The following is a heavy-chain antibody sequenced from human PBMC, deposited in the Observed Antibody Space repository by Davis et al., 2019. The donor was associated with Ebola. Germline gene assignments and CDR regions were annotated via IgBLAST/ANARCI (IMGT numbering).Heavy chain of an antibody. J-gene: IGHJ4*02. V-gene: IGHV3-53*05. Sequence: GESLKISCSASGFIARIYWLSWVRQAPGKGLEWVSVIYDQSTAYADSVRGRFIISRDKSNNTLYLEMNSLRVDDTAVYYCATTQWLREFDNWGQGTLVTVSS. CDR3: ATTQWLREFDN. CDR2: IYDQST. D-gene: IGHD6-19*01. CDR1: GFIARIYW.